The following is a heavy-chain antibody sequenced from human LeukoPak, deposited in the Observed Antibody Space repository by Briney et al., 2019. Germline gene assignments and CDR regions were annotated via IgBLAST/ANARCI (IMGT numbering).Heavy chain of an antibody. D-gene: IGHD6-13*01. CDR1: GFTFSDYA. J-gene: IGHJ6*02. CDR2: ISYDGSNK. CDR3: ARDQGIAAAGTNYYYYYGMDV. V-gene: IGHV3-30*04. Sequence: GGSLRLSCAASGFTFSDYAMHWVRQAPGKGLEWVAVISYDGSNKYYADSVKGRFTISRDNSKNTLYLQMNSLRAEDTAVYYCARDQGIAAAGTNYYYYYGMDVWGQGTTVTVSS.